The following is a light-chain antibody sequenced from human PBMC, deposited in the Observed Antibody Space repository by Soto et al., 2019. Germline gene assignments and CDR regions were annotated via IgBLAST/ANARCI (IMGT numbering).Light chain of an antibody. CDR1: QRMTNNF. CDR3: QQYGRSPFT. Sequence: EIVLTQSPDTLSLSPGERVTLSCRASQRMTNNFLAWFQQKPGLAPRLLIHGASTRASGVPDRFTGSGSGTDFVLTISRVEPEDFAVYYCQQYGRSPFTFGRGTKLQIK. J-gene: IGKJ2*01. CDR2: GAS. V-gene: IGKV3-20*01.